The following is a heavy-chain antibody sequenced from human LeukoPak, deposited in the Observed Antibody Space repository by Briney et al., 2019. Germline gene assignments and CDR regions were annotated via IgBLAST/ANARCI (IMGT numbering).Heavy chain of an antibody. CDR1: GFSFSSYG. CDR2: ISYDGSNK. J-gene: IGHJ4*02. V-gene: IGHV3-30*18. Sequence: GGSLRLSCAASGFSFSSYGMHWVRQAPGKGLEWVAVISYDGSNKNSADSVKGRFTISRDNSKNTLYLQMNSLRAEDTAVYYCAKDPAGAPEYYFDYWGQGTLGTVSS. D-gene: IGHD1-14*01. CDR3: AKDPAGAPEYYFDY.